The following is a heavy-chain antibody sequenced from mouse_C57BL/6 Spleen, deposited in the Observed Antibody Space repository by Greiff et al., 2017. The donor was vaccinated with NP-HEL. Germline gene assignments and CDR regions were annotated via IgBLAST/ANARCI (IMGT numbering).Heavy chain of an antibody. Sequence: VQLQQSGAELVKPGASVKLSCTASGFNIKDYYMHWVKQRTEQGLEWIGRIDPEDGETKYAPKFQGQAPITADTSSNTAYLQLSNLTSEDTAVYYWAREYYDEAWFAYWGQGTLVTVSA. CDR2: IDPEDGET. CDR1: GFNIKDYY. D-gene: IGHD2-4*01. V-gene: IGHV14-2*01. J-gene: IGHJ3*01. CDR3: AREYYDEAWFAY.